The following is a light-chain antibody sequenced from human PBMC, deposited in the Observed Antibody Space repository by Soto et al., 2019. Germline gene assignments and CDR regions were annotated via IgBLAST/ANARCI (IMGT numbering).Light chain of an antibody. V-gene: IGLV1-44*01. CDR2: SNN. CDR1: SSNIGSNT. CDR3: AAWDDSLNGLVV. Sequence: QSVLTQPPSASGTPGQRVTISCSGSSSNIGSNTVSWYQQLPGTAPKLLIYSNNQRPSGVPDRFPGSKSGTSASLAISGLQSEDEADYYCAAWDDSLNGLVVFGGGTKLTVL. J-gene: IGLJ2*01.